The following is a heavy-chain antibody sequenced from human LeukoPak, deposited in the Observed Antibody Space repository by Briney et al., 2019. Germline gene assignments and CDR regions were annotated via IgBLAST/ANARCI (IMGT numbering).Heavy chain of an antibody. V-gene: IGHV3-23*01. CDR1: GFTFSSYG. Sequence: GGTLRLSCAASGFTFSSYGMSWVRQAPGKGLEWVSSFGGGGGSTYYADSVKGRFTISRDNSKNTLYLQMNSLRAEDTAVYYCAKQGRDWLRDYYYYMDVWGEGTTVTISS. CDR2: FGGGGGST. J-gene: IGHJ6*03. CDR3: AKQGRDWLRDYYYYMDV. D-gene: IGHD3-9*01.